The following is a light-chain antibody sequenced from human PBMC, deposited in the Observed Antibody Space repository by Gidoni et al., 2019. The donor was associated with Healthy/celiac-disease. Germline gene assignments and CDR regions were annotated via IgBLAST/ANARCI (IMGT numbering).Light chain of an antibody. J-gene: IGKJ2*01. Sequence: EIVLTQSPATLSLSPGERATLSCRASQSVSSYLAWYQQKPGQAPRLLIYDASNPATGIPARFSGSGSGTDFTLTISSLEPEDFAVYYCQQRSNWPPYTFGQGTKLEIK. CDR1: QSVSSY. CDR3: QQRSNWPPYT. V-gene: IGKV3-11*01. CDR2: DAS.